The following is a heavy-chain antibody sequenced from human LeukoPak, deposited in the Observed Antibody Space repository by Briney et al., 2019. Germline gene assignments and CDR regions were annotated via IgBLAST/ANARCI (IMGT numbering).Heavy chain of an antibody. Sequence: ASVKVSCKASGYTFTSCGISWVRQAPGQGLEWMGWISAYNGNTNYAQKLQGRVTMTTDTSTSTAYMELRSLRSDDTAVYYCARAVGGLRFLEWFFDYWGQGTLVTVSS. CDR3: ARAVGGLRFLEWFFDY. D-gene: IGHD3-3*01. J-gene: IGHJ4*02. CDR1: GYTFTSCG. V-gene: IGHV1-18*01. CDR2: ISAYNGNT.